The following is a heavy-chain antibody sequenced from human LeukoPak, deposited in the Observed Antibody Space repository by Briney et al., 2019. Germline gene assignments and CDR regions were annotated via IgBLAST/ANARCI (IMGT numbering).Heavy chain of an antibody. Sequence: GGSLRLSCAASGFTVSSNYMSWVRQAPGKGLEWVSVIYSGGATYYADSVKGRFTISRDNSKNTLYLQMNSLRAEDTAVYYCAKLGLEWLLIYYFDYWGRGTLVTVSS. CDR3: AKLGLEWLLIYYFDY. CDR2: IYSGGAT. V-gene: IGHV3-66*02. CDR1: GFTVSSNY. D-gene: IGHD3-3*01. J-gene: IGHJ4*02.